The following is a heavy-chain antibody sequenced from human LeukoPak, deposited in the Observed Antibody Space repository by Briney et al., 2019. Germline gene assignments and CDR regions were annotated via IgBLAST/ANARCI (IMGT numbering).Heavy chain of an antibody. D-gene: IGHD1-26*01. CDR1: GYTFTSYG. CDR2: IIPIFGTA. CDR3: ARQVRGLYSGNVDY. V-gene: IGHV1-69*06. J-gene: IGHJ4*02. Sequence: GASVKVSCKASGYTFTSYGISWVRQAPGQGLEWMGGIIPIFGTANYAQKFQGRVTITADKSTSTAYMELSSLRSEDTAVYYCARQVRGLYSGNVDYWGQGTLVTVSS.